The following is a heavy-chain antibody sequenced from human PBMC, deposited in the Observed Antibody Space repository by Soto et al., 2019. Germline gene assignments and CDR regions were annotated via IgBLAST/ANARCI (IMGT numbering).Heavy chain of an antibody. CDR1: GFSISGST. V-gene: IGHV3-73*01. D-gene: IGHD2-15*01. CDR3: TRPHYCSGGSCLSDY. CDR2: IRSKANSYAT. Sequence: LRLSCAASGFSISGSTMHWVRQASGKGLEWVGHIRSKANSYATAYSASVKGRFIISRDDSKNTAYLQMNSLKTEDTAVYYCTRPHYCSGGSCLSDYWGQGTLVTV. J-gene: IGHJ4*02.